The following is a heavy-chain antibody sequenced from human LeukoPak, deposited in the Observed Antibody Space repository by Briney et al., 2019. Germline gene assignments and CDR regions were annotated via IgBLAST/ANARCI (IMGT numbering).Heavy chain of an antibody. CDR3: ASRVGSGYYRDY. CDR2: IYYSGST. V-gene: IGHV4-39*01. Sequence: SETLSLTCTVSGGSISSSSYYWGWIRQPPGKGLEWIGSIYYSGSTYYNPSLKSRVTISVDTSKNQFSLKPSSVTAADTAVYYCASRVGSGYYRDYWGQGTLVTVSS. J-gene: IGHJ4*02. D-gene: IGHD3-22*01. CDR1: GGSISSSSYY.